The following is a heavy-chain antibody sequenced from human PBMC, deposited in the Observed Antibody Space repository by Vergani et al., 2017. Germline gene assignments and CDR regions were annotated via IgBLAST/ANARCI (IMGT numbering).Heavy chain of an antibody. CDR3: ARGETRTDWFDP. J-gene: IGHJ5*02. D-gene: IGHD3/OR15-3a*01. CDR1: GGSISSGSYY. CDR2: IYTSGST. V-gene: IGHV4-61*02. Sequence: QLQESGPGLVKPSQTLSLTCTVSGGSISSGSYYWSWIRQPAGKGLEWIGRIYTSGSTNYNPSLKSRVTISVDTSKNQFSLKLSSVTAADTAVYYCARGETRTDWFDPWGQGTLVTVSS.